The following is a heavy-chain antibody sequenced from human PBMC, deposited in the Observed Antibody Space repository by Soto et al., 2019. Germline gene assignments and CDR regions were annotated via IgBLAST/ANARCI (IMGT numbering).Heavy chain of an antibody. J-gene: IGHJ4*02. V-gene: IGHV4-59*01. CDR2: IYYSGST. CDR1: GGSISSYY. Sequence: QVQLQESGPGLVKPSETLSLTCTVSGGSISSYYWSWIRQPPGKGLEWIGYIYYSGSTNYNPSLKSRVTISVDTSKNQFSLKLSSVTAADTAVYYCAGSGRYCSGGSCYGYWGQGTLVTVSS. CDR3: AGSGRYCSGGSCYGY. D-gene: IGHD2-15*01.